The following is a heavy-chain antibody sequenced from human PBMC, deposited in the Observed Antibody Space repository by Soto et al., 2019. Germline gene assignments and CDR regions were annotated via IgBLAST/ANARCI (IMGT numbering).Heavy chain of an antibody. CDR2: ISAYNGNT. V-gene: IGHV1-18*01. Sequence: ASVKVSCKASGYTFTSYGISWVRQAPGQGLEWMGWISAYNGNTNYAQKLQGRVTMTTDTSTSTAYMELRSLRSDDTAVYYCARYLNPHYDSSGPGCYWGQGTLVTVSS. J-gene: IGHJ4*02. D-gene: IGHD3-22*01. CDR1: GYTFTSYG. CDR3: ARYLNPHYDSSGPGCY.